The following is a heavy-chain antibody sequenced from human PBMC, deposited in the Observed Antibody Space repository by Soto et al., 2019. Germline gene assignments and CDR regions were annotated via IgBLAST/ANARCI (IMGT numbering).Heavy chain of an antibody. J-gene: IGHJ6*02. V-gene: IGHV1-8*01. CDR2: MNPSSANT. Sequence: GASVKVSCKASRYTFISYDINWVRQAPGQGLEWMGWMNPSSANTGYAQKFQGRISITRNKSMNTAYMELSSLRSEDTAVYYCAGRDYYDSSGYYGRLRLSYYYYGMDVWGQGTTVTVSS. CDR1: RYTFISYD. CDR3: AGRDYYDSSGYYGRLRLSYYYYGMDV. D-gene: IGHD3-22*01.